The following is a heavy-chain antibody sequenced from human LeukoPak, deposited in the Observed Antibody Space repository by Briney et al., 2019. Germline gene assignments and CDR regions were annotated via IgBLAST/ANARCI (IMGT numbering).Heavy chain of an antibody. V-gene: IGHV3-7*01. CDR3: AKEYYYDSSGYYSLFDY. D-gene: IGHD3-22*01. CDR2: IKQDGSNK. CDR1: GFTFSSYW. J-gene: IGHJ4*02. Sequence: GGSLRLSCAASGFTFSSYWMSWVRQAPGKGLEWVANIKQDGSNKYYADSVKGRFTISRDNSKNTLYLQMNSLRAEDTAVYYCAKEYYYDSSGYYSLFDYWGQGTLVTVSS.